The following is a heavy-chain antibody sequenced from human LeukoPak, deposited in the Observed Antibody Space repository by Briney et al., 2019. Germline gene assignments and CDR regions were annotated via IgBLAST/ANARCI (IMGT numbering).Heavy chain of an antibody. CDR3: ARDVGCSGGSCYSSWFDP. J-gene: IGHJ5*02. V-gene: IGHV4-31*03. D-gene: IGHD2-15*01. CDR1: GGSISSGDYY. Sequence: SETLSLTCTVSGGSISSGDYYWSWIRQHPGKGLEWIGYIYYSGSTYYNPSLKSRVTISVDTSKNQFSLKLSSVTAADTAVYYCARDVGCSGGSCYSSWFDPWGQGTLVTVSS. CDR2: IYYSGST.